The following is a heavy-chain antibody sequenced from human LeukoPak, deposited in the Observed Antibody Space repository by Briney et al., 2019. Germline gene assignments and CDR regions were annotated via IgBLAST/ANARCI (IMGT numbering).Heavy chain of an antibody. Sequence: SETLSLTCAVYNGSFSGYHWSWIRQSPERGVEGSGEVNHGGETNYNPSLRSGGAISLEKSKNHCSLKLRCVTAADMAVYNCARAAWNGGGGFDPWGQGTLVTVSS. D-gene: IGHD3-16*01. CDR1: NGSFSGYH. V-gene: IGHV4-34*01. CDR3: ARAAWNGGGGFDP. CDR2: VNHGGET. J-gene: IGHJ5*02.